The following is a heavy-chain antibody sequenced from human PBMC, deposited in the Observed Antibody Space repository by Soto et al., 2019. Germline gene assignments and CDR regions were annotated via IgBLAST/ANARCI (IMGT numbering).Heavy chain of an antibody. Sequence: SETLSLACTVSGGSISSYYWSWIRQPPGKGLEWIGYIYYSGSTNYNPSLKSRVTISVDTSKNQFSLKLSSVTAADTAVYYCARAVAARPIFYFDYWGQGTLVTVSS. CDR3: ARAVAARPIFYFDY. CDR1: GGSISSYY. V-gene: IGHV4-59*01. CDR2: IYYSGST. J-gene: IGHJ4*02. D-gene: IGHD6-6*01.